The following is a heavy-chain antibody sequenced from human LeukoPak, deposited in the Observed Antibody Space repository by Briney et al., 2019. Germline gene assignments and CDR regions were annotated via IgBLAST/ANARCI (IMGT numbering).Heavy chain of an antibody. CDR1: GGTFSSYT. CDR3: AREAVIAVSPVDY. D-gene: IGHD6-19*01. V-gene: IGHV1-69*05. CDR2: IIPIFGTA. Sequence: SVKVSCKASGGTFSSYTISWVRQAPGQGLEWMGRIIPIFGTANYAQKFQGRVTITTDESTSTAYMELSSLRSEDTAVYYCAREAVIAVSPVDYWGQGTLVTVSS. J-gene: IGHJ4*02.